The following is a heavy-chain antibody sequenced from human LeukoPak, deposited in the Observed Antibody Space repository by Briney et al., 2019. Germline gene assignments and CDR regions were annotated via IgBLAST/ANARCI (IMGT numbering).Heavy chain of an antibody. CDR3: VRDGYYGSGSPGWFGP. CDR2: ISSSGNAV. CDR1: GFTFSSYE. V-gene: IGHV3-48*03. D-gene: IGHD3-10*01. J-gene: IGHJ5*02. Sequence: GGSLRLSCAASGFTFSSYEMNWVRQAPGKGLEWVSYISSSGNAVYFADSVKGRFTISMDTSKNQFSLKLNSLTAEDTAMYYCVRDGYYGSGSPGWFGPWGPGTLVIVSA.